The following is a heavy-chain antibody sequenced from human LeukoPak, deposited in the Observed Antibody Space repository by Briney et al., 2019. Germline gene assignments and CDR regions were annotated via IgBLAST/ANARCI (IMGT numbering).Heavy chain of an antibody. CDR1: GYSISSGYY. D-gene: IGHD2-2*03. CDR2: IYHSGST. J-gene: IGHJ1*01. Sequence: SETLSLTCTVSGYSISSGYYWGWIRQPPGKGLEWIGSIYHSGSTYYNPSLKSRVTISVDTSKNQFSLKLSSVTAADTAVYYCARMDIVVVPAALHSAEYFQHWGQGTLVTVSS. V-gene: IGHV4-38-2*02. CDR3: ARMDIVVVPAALHSAEYFQH.